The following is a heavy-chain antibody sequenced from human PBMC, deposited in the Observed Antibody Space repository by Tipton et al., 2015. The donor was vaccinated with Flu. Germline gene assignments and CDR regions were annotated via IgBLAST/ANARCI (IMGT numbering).Heavy chain of an antibody. CDR3: ARGYYDFWSGKAFDY. J-gene: IGHJ4*02. Sequence: GLVKPSETLSLTCTVSGGSINNYYWSWIRQPPGKGLEWIGYIYYSGSANYNPSLKSRVTISVDTSKNQFSLKLSSVTAADTAVYYCARGYYDFWSGKAFDYWGQGTLVTVSS. V-gene: IGHV4-59*08. CDR2: IYYSGSA. CDR1: GGSINNYY. D-gene: IGHD3-3*01.